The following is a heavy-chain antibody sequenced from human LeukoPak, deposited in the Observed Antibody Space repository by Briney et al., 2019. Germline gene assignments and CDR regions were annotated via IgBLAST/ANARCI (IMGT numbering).Heavy chain of an antibody. V-gene: IGHV1-8*01. D-gene: IGHD2-2*01. CDR3: ARGSYCSSTSCYRRFYGSFYYYGMDV. CDR1: GYTFTSYD. J-gene: IGHJ6*02. Sequence: GASVTVCCKASGYTFTSYDINWVRQATGQGLEWMGWMNPNSGNTGYAQKFQGRVTMTRNTSISTAYMELSSLRSEDTAVYYCARGSYCSSTSCYRRFYGSFYYYGMDVWGQGTTVTVSS. CDR2: MNPNSGNT.